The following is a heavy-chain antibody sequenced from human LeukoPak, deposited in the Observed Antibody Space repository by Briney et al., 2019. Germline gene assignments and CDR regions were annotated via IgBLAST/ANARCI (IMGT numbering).Heavy chain of an antibody. CDR3: ARVKGLLWFGEHLNWFDP. Sequence: PSETLSLTCTVSGGSISSYYWSWIRQPPGKGLEWIGYIYYSGSTNYNPSLKSRVTISVDTSKNQFSLKLSSVTAADTAVYYCARVKGLLWFGEHLNWFDPWGQGTLVTVSS. CDR1: GGSISSYY. CDR2: IYYSGST. D-gene: IGHD3-10*01. V-gene: IGHV4-59*01. J-gene: IGHJ5*02.